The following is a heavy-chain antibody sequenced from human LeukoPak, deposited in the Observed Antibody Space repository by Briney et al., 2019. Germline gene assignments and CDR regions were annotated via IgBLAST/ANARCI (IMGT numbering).Heavy chain of an antibody. Sequence: GGSLRLSCAASGFTFSNYWMNWVRQAPGKGLEWVANVKQDGSEKYYVDSVKGRFTISRDNAKNSLYLQMNSLRAEDTAVYYCASAVVTVEAPHYSYAMDVWGRGTTVTVSS. CDR1: GFTFSNYW. CDR2: VKQDGSEK. J-gene: IGHJ6*02. D-gene: IGHD4-23*01. CDR3: ASAVVTVEAPHYSYAMDV. V-gene: IGHV3-7*03.